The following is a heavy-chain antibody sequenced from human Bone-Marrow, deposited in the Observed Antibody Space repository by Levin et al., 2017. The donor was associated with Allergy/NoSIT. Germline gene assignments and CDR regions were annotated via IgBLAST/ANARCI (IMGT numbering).Heavy chain of an antibody. V-gene: IGHV4-59*01. Sequence: SQTLSLTCTVSAGSINNDYWSYWSWIRQPPGQGLEWIGCIYYSGSTNYNPSLKSRITISVDTSKNQFSLKLSSVTAADTAVYYCARAVGYCSTTSCYAERWAFDIWGQGTMVTVSS. CDR3: ARAVGYCSTTSCYAERWAFDI. CDR2: IYYSGST. J-gene: IGHJ3*02. CDR1: AGSINNDY. D-gene: IGHD2-2*01.